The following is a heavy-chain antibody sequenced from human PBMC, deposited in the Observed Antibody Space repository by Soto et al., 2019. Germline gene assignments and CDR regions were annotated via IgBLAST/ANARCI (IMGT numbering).Heavy chain of an antibody. Sequence: GGSLRLSRAASGFTFSSYWMHWVRQAPGKGLVWVSRINSDGSSTSYADSVKGRFTISRDNAKNTLYLQMNSLRAEDTAVYYCAREDPSSSFDYWGQGTLVTVSS. CDR2: INSDGSST. CDR3: AREDPSSSFDY. J-gene: IGHJ4*02. CDR1: GFTFSSYW. D-gene: IGHD6-13*01. V-gene: IGHV3-74*01.